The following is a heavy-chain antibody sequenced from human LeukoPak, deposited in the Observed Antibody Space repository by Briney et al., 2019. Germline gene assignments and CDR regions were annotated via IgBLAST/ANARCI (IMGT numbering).Heavy chain of an antibody. CDR1: GDTFSSYA. J-gene: IGHJ4*02. CDR3: ARDSLMGYSYAKTDY. Sequence: SVKVSCKASGDTFSSYAISWVRQAPGQGLEWMGGIIPIFGTANYAQKFQGRVTITADESTSTAYMELRSLRSDDTAVYYCARDSLMGYSYAKTDYWGQGTLVTVSS. D-gene: IGHD5-18*01. V-gene: IGHV1-69*13. CDR2: IIPIFGTA.